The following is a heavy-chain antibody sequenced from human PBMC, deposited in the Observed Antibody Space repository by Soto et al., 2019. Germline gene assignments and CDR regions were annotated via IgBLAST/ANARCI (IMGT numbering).Heavy chain of an antibody. J-gene: IGHJ6*02. Sequence: EVQLVESGGGLVQPGGSLRLSCAASGFTFSSYWINWVRQAPGKGLEWVANIKQDGSEKYYMDSEKGRFTISRDNARNLLYLQMNSLRAEDTALYYCAGRNAMDVWGQGTTVTVSS. CDR1: GFTFSSYW. CDR2: IKQDGSEK. CDR3: AGRNAMDV. V-gene: IGHV3-7*01.